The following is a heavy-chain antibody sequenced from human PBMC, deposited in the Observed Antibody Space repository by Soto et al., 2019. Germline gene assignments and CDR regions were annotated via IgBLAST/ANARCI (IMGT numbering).Heavy chain of an antibody. CDR1: GYTFSRYG. D-gene: IGHD2-8*01. CDR2: ISGYNGDT. J-gene: IGHJ6*02. Sequence: QGQLVQSGGEVKKSGASVKVSCKASGYTFSRYGISWVRQAPGQGLEWMGWISGYNGDTNDAQKFQGRVTMTIATYTTTAYMELRSMTSDDTDVYYCAKNGQPPYYYYGLDVWGQGTTVTVSS. V-gene: IGHV1-18*01. CDR3: AKNGQPPYYYYGLDV.